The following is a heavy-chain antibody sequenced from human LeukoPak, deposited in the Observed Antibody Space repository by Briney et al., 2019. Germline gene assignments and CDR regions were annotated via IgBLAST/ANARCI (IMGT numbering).Heavy chain of an antibody. D-gene: IGHD3-10*01. CDR2: ISSSSSTI. J-gene: IGHJ6*02. CDR3: AREPLLWFGENTPYYYYGMDV. V-gene: IGHV3-48*02. CDR1: GFTFSSYG. Sequence: GGSLRLSCAASGFTFSSYGMNWVRRAPGKWLEWVSYISSSSSTIYYADSVKGRFTISRDNAKNSLYLQMNSLRDEDTAVYYCAREPLLWFGENTPYYYYGMDVWGQGTTVTVSS.